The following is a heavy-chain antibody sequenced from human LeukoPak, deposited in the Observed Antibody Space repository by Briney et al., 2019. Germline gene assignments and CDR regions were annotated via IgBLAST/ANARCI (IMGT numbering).Heavy chain of an antibody. CDR2: IRANADST. Sequence: GGSPRLSCAASGFTFSSSAMSWVRQSPGKGLEWVSAIRANADSTHYADSVKGRFTISRDNSKNTLYLQMNSLRAEDTALYYCAKVGGWLVFDDWGQGTPVTVSS. CDR1: GFTFSSSA. J-gene: IGHJ4*02. V-gene: IGHV3-23*01. CDR3: AKVGGWLVFDD. D-gene: IGHD6-19*01.